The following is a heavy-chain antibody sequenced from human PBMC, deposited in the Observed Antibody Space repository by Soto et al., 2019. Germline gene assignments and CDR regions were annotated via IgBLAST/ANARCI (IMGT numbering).Heavy chain of an antibody. CDR2: IRQDGGQT. D-gene: IGHD2-21*02. V-gene: IGHV3-7*05. Sequence: GGSMSLSCAASGFTFRTYSMCWVRQAPGKGLEWVANIRQDGGQTNYVDSVRGRFTISRDSAENSLYLHMNSLRAEDTAVYYCARGRAMTSRGSVYYGMDVWGQGTTVTVSS. CDR3: ARGRAMTSRGSVYYGMDV. CDR1: GFTFRTYS. J-gene: IGHJ6*02.